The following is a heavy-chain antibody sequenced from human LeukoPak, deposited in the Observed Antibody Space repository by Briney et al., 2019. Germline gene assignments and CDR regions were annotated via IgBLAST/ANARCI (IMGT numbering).Heavy chain of an antibody. V-gene: IGHV3-74*01. CDR2: INSDGSST. J-gene: IGHJ6*03. Sequence: GGSLRLSCAASGFTFSSYWMSWVRQAPGKGLVWVSRINSDGSSTSYADSVKGRFTISRDNAKNTLYLQMNSLRAEDTAVYYCARRSSGPLYYYYYYMDVWGKGTTVTVSS. D-gene: IGHD3-22*01. CDR1: GFTFSSYW. CDR3: ARRSSGPLYYYYYYMDV.